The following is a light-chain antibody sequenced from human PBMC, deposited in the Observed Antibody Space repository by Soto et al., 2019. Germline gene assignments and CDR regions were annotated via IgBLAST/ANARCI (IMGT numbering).Light chain of an antibody. J-gene: IGKJ4*01. Sequence: EIVMTQSPDTLSVSPVEGATLXLMASQTVSSSLAWYQQKPGQAPRLLIYEASNRATGIPARFSGSGSGADFTLTISSLEPEDFALYYCQQHINWPLTFGGGTKVDI. CDR1: QTVSSS. CDR3: QQHINWPLT. CDR2: EAS. V-gene: IGKV3-11*01.